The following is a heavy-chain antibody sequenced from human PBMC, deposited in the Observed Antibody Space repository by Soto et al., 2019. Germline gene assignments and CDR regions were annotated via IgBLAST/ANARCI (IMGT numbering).Heavy chain of an antibody. CDR2: INHSGST. V-gene: IGHV4-34*01. J-gene: IGHJ6*02. CDR3: ARGSGRQVYNYYGMDV. D-gene: IGHD3-10*01. Sequence: SETLSLTCAVYGVSFSGYYWTWIRQPPGTGLEWIGEINHSGSTNYNPSLKSRVTISVDKSKNQFSLKLSSVTAADTAVYYCARGSGRQVYNYYGMDVWGQGTTVTVSS. CDR1: GVSFSGYY.